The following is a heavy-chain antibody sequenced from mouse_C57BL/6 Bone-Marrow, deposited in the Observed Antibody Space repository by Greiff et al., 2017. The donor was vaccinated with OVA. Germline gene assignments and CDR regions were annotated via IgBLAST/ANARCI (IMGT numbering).Heavy chain of an antibody. J-gene: IGHJ2*01. Sequence: LQESGAELARPGASVKLSCKASGYTFTSYGISWVKQRTGQGLEWIGEIYPRSGNTYYNEKFKGKATLTADKSSSTAYMELRSLTSEDSAVYFCAEGDSNLYFDYWGQGTTLTVSS. V-gene: IGHV1-81*01. CDR1: GYTFTSYG. D-gene: IGHD2-5*01. CDR3: AEGDSNLYFDY. CDR2: IYPRSGNT.